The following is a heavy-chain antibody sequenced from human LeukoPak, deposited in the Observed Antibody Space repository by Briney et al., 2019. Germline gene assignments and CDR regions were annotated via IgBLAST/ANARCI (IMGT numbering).Heavy chain of an antibody. Sequence: PSETLSLTCSVSRGSISGYYWSWIRQPPGKGLEWIGYIHYSGSTNYNPSLKSRFTISVETSKNQFSLKLSSVTAADTAVYYCARLLYYGSGSYYNWFDPWGQGTLVTVSS. D-gene: IGHD3-10*01. J-gene: IGHJ5*02. CDR3: ARLLYYGSGSYYNWFDP. CDR1: RGSISGYY. CDR2: IHYSGST. V-gene: IGHV4-59*08.